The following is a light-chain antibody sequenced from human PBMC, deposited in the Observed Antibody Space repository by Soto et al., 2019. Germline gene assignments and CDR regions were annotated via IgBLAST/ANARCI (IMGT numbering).Light chain of an antibody. Sequence: QSVLTQPPSASGSPGQSVTISCTGTSSDVGGYKYVSWYQQHPGKAPKLMIYEVSKWPSGVPDRFSGSKSGNTASLTVSGLQAEDEADYYCSSYAGSNTDYVFGTGTKVTVL. CDR1: SSDVGGYKY. CDR2: EVS. V-gene: IGLV2-8*01. J-gene: IGLJ1*01. CDR3: SSYAGSNTDYV.